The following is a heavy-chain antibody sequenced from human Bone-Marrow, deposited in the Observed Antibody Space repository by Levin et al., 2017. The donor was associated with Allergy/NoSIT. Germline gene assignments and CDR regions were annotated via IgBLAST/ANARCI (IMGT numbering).Heavy chain of an antibody. CDR3: VRAGPGYYLDY. CDR1: GFTFSSYG. D-gene: IGHD3-10*01. Sequence: GGSLRLSCAASGFTFSSYGMSWVRQAPGKGLEWVSAIRGNGGSTYYADFVKGRFTVSRDNPKNTLYLQMTSLRAEDTAVYYCVRAGPGYYLDYWGQGTLVTVSS. V-gene: IGHV3-23*01. J-gene: IGHJ4*02. CDR2: IRGNGGST.